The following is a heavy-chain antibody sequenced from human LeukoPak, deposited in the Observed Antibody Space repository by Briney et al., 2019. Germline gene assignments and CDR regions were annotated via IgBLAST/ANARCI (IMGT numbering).Heavy chain of an antibody. D-gene: IGHD4-23*01. Sequence: PGRSLRLSCAASRFTFSDYYMSWIRQAPGKGLGWVSYISSSGSTLYYADSVKGRFTISRDNAKNSLYLQMNSLRAEDTAVYYCARVEGRSYGGNSAWFDPWGQGTLVTVSS. CDR1: RFTFSDYY. V-gene: IGHV3-11*04. J-gene: IGHJ5*02. CDR3: ARVEGRSYGGNSAWFDP. CDR2: ISSSGSTL.